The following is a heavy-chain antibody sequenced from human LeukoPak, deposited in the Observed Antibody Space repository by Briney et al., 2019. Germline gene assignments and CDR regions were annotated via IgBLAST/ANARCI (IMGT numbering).Heavy chain of an antibody. Sequence: GRSLRLSCAASGFTFSSYAMHWVRQAPGKGLEWVAVISYDGSNKYYADSVKGRFTISRDNSKSTLYLQMNSLRAEDTAVYYCARVSREWELLVYFQHWGQGTLVTVSS. CDR3: ARVSREWELLVYFQH. CDR1: GFTFSSYA. V-gene: IGHV3-30-3*01. D-gene: IGHD1-26*01. J-gene: IGHJ1*01. CDR2: ISYDGSNK.